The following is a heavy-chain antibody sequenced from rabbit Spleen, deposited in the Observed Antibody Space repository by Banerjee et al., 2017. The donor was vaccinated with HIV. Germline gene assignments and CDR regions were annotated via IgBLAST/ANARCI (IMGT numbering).Heavy chain of an antibody. V-gene: IGHV1S45*01. D-gene: IGHD1-1*01. CDR1: GFDFSSSYY. CDR3: ARDFPGGWLSLNL. CDR2: IVAGGSENT. J-gene: IGHJ4*01. Sequence: QEQLEESGGGLVKPEGSLTLTCTASGFDFSSSYYMCWVRQAPGKGLEWIGCIVAGGSENTYYASWAKGRFTISKTSSTTVTLQMTSLTAADTATYFCARDFPGGWLSLNLWGQGTLVTVS.